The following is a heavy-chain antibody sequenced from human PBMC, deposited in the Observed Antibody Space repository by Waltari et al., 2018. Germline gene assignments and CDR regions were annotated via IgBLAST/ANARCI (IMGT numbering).Heavy chain of an antibody. CDR1: GVSFSTYD. Sequence: DVQLVESGGGLVKPGGSLRLSCAASGVSFSTYDMNVVRKAAGRGLEWVASIRVSGKSDIFYTDSVKGRFTISRDNAKNSLFLQMNSLRAEDTAVYYCTRDLYGSGGDYFDPWGQGTLVTVSS. V-gene: IGHV3-21*01. J-gene: IGHJ4*02. CDR3: TRDLYGSGGDYFDP. D-gene: IGHD6-19*01. CDR2: IRVSGKSDI.